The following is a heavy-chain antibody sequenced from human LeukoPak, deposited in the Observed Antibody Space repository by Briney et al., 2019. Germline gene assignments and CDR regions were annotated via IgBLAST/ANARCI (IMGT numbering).Heavy chain of an antibody. Sequence: GGSLRLSCAASGFTFSNAWMSWVRQAPGKGLVWVSHINSGGSSTSYADSVKGRFTISRDNSKNTVDLQMNSLRAEDTAVYYCTKWSGYGDSWGQGTLVTVSS. D-gene: IGHD5-12*01. CDR2: INSGGSST. J-gene: IGHJ4*02. CDR3: TKWSGYGDS. V-gene: IGHV3-74*01. CDR1: GFTFSNAW.